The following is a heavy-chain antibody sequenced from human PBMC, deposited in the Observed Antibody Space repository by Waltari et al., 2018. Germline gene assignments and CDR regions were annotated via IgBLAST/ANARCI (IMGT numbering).Heavy chain of an antibody. Sequence: AQLVQPGAQMKKPGASVQVCCKASGSTFTGTYMHWARQAPGQGLEWMGWINPNSGGTNYAQKFQGRVTMTRDTSISTAYMELSRLRSDDTAVYYCARELYYELRGWFDPWGQGTLVTVSS. CDR1: GSTFTGTY. CDR2: INPNSGGT. J-gene: IGHJ5*02. CDR3: ARELYYELRGWFDP. V-gene: IGHV1-2*02. D-gene: IGHD3-10*02.